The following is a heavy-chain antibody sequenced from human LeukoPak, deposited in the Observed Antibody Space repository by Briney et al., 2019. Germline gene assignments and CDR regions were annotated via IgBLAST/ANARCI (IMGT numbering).Heavy chain of an antibody. D-gene: IGHD3-9*01. J-gene: IGHJ6*02. Sequence: SGTLSLTCAVSGGSISSSNWWSWVRQPPGKGLEWIGEIYHSGSTNYNPSLKSRVTISVDKSKNQFSLKLSSVTAADTAVYYCARAGGSDILTGSPYYYYGMDVWGQGTTVTVSS. V-gene: IGHV4-4*02. CDR3: ARAGGSDILTGSPYYYYGMDV. CDR2: IYHSGST. CDR1: GGSISSSNW.